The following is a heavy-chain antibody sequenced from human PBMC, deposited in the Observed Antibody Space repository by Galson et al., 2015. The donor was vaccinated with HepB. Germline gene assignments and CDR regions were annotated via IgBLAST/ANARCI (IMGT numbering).Heavy chain of an antibody. CDR2: IYYSGTT. V-gene: IGHV4-39*07. CDR3: ARDIPSGYFDY. Sequence: QVQLQESGPGLVKPSETLSLTCTVSGGSISSGNYHWGWIRQPPGKGLEWIGSIYYSGTTYYNPSLKSRVTISVDTSKNQFSLTLSSVTAADTAVYYCARDIPSGYFDYWGQGALVTVSS. CDR1: GGSISSGNYH. D-gene: IGHD3-10*01. J-gene: IGHJ4*02.